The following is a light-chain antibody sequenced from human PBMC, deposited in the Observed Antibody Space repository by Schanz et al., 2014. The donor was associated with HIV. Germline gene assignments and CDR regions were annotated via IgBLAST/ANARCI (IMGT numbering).Light chain of an antibody. CDR1: SSDIGGYDY. V-gene: IGLV2-14*03. CDR2: DVN. J-gene: IGLJ1*01. CDR3: SSYTTTSALFV. Sequence: QSALTQPASVSGSPGQSITISCSGDSSDIGGYDYVSWFQQHPGKAPKLIIYDVNNRPSGVSFRFSGSKSANTASLTISGLQAEDEADYYCSSYTTTSALFVFGSGTKLTVL.